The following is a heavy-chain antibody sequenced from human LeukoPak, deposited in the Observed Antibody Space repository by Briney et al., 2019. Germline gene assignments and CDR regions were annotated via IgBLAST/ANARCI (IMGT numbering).Heavy chain of an antibody. Sequence: SETLSLTCTVSGGSISTYYWTWIRQPPGKGLERIGYIYYSGSTNYNPSLKSRVTISVDTSKNQFSLKLSSVTAADTAVYYCARVYGSGYDFRGAFDIWGQGTMVTVSS. D-gene: IGHD5-12*01. CDR2: IYYSGST. V-gene: IGHV4-59*01. J-gene: IGHJ3*02. CDR1: GGSISTYY. CDR3: ARVYGSGYDFRGAFDI.